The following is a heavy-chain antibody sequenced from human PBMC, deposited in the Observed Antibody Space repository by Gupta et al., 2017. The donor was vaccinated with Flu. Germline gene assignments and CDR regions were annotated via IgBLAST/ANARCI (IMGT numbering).Heavy chain of an antibody. CDR1: GFTFTSYV. CDR3: ARAYYHGSGSYYLDY. Sequence: EVQLVESGGKLVQPGGSLRLSCAVSGFTFTSYVMHWVRKAPGKGLEYVSSISSNVDSTYYANSMKGRFIISRDNSKNTLYLQMGSWRVEDMAVYYCARAYYHGSGSYYLDYWGQGTLVTLSS. V-gene: IGHV3-64*01. CDR2: ISSNVDST. J-gene: IGHJ4*02. D-gene: IGHD3-10*01.